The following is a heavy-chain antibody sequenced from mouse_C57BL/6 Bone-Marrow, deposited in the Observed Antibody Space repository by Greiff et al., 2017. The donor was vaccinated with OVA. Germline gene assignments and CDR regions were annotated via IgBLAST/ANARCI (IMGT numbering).Heavy chain of an antibody. Sequence: QVQLQQPGAELVKPGASVKLSCKASGYTFTSYWMHWVKQRPGQGLEWIGMIHPNSGSTNYNEKFKSKATLTVDKSSSTAYMQLSSLTSEDSAVYYCACPYGYVRTWFAYWGQGTLVTVSA. V-gene: IGHV1-64*01. D-gene: IGHD2-2*01. CDR3: ACPYGYVRTWFAY. CDR2: IHPNSGST. CDR1: GYTFTSYW. J-gene: IGHJ3*01.